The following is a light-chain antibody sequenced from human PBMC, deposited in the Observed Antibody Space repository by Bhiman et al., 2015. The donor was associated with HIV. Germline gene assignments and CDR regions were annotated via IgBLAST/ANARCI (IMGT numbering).Light chain of an antibody. CDR3: CSYGGSDMPFV. CDR2: DVN. Sequence: QSALTQPRSVSGSPGQSVTISCTGTSSNVGAYNYVSWYQQHPGKTPRLMIYDVNMRPSGVPDRFSGSKSGNTASLTISGLQAEDEADYYCCSYGGSDMPFVFGTGTQVTV. V-gene: IGLV2-11*01. J-gene: IGLJ1*01. CDR1: SSNVGAYNY.